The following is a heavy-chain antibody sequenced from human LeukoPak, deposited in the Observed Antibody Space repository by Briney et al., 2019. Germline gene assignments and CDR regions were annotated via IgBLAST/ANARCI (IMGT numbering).Heavy chain of an antibody. J-gene: IGHJ4*02. CDR3: AKLVSDSSSY. CDR1: GFSFSAYT. V-gene: IGHV3-48*01. CDR2: ISLSGSIT. Sequence: GGSLRLSCEASGFSFSAYTMDWVRQAPGKGLEWISYISLSGSITYYADSVKGRFTISRDNARNSLHLQMNSLRAEDTAIYYCAKLVSDSSSYWGRGTLVTVSS. D-gene: IGHD6-6*01.